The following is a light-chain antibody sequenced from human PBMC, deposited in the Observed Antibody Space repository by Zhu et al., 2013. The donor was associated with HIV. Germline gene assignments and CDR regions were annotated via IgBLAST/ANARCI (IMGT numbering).Light chain of an antibody. V-gene: IGLV1-51*01. CDR3: GTWDSSLSVVV. CDR1: SSNIGAGYD. CDR2: DNN. Sequence: QSVLTQPPSVSAAPGQKVTISCTGSSSNIGAGYDVHWYQQLPGTAPKLLIFDNNQRPSGIPDRFSGSKSGTSATLGITGLQTGDEADYYCGTWDSSLSVVVFGGGTKLTVL. J-gene: IGLJ2*01.